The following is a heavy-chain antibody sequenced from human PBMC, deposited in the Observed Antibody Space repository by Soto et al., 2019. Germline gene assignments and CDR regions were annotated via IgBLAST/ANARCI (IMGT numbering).Heavy chain of an antibody. CDR2: ISYDGSNK. Sequence: GGSLRLSCAASGFTFSSYAMHWVRQAPGKGLEWVAVISYDGSNKYYADSVKGRFTISRDNSKNTLYLQMNSLRAEDTAVYYCAREEQLWYSVCYYYGMGVWGQGTTVTVSS. CDR3: AREEQLWYSVCYYYGMGV. CDR1: GFTFSSYA. J-gene: IGHJ6*02. V-gene: IGHV3-30-3*01. D-gene: IGHD5-18*01.